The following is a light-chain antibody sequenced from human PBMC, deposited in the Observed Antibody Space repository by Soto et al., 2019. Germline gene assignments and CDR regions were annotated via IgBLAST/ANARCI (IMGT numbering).Light chain of an antibody. Sequence: QSVGTHEPSLTLSPGGIVTLTCGSSTGAVTSGHYPYWFQQKPGQAPRTLIYDTSNKHSWTPARFSGSLLGGKAALTLSGAQPEDEAEYYCLLSYSGARLYVFGTGTKVTVL. CDR1: TGAVTSGHY. V-gene: IGLV7-46*01. CDR3: LLSYSGARLYV. J-gene: IGLJ1*01. CDR2: DTS.